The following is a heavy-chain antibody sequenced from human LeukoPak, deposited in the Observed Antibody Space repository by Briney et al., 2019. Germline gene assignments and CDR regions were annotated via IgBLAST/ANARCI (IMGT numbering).Heavy chain of an antibody. CDR1: DGSYTDYY. CDR3: TRDREHGTQDS. Sequence: SETLSLTCTVSDGSYTDYYWGWIRQPPGKGLEWIGSIYYRGNTFYNPSLRNRVSISDTSKGRFSLNLNSVTAADTAVYFCTRDREHGTQDSWGQGTLVTVS. V-gene: IGHV4-39*07. CDR2: IYYRGNT. D-gene: IGHD1-26*01. J-gene: IGHJ4*02.